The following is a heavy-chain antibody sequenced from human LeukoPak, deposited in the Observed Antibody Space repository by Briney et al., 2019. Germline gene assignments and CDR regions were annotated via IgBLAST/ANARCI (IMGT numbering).Heavy chain of an antibody. D-gene: IGHD6-13*01. J-gene: IGHJ6*03. CDR3: ARDQGSSHYYYYYYYMDV. Sequence: ASVKVSCKASGYTFTGYYMHWVRQAPGQGLEWMGWINPNSGGTNYAQKFQGRVTMTRDTSISTAYMELSRLRSDDTAVYYCARDQGSSHYYYYYYYMDVWGKGTTVTISS. V-gene: IGHV1-2*02. CDR2: INPNSGGT. CDR1: GYTFTGYY.